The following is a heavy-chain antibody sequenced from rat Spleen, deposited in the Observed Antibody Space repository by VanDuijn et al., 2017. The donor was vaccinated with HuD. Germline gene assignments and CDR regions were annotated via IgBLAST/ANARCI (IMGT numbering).Heavy chain of an antibody. Sequence: EVQLVESGGDLVQPGRSLKLSCAASGFIFSDYNMAWVRQAPKKGLEWFATIIYYGSRTYYRDSVKGRFIISRDNAKSTPYLQMDSLRSEDTATYYCARRHYGYTDYFDYWGQGVMVTVSS. CDR3: ARRHYGYTDYFDY. D-gene: IGHD1-9*01. CDR1: GFIFSDYN. J-gene: IGHJ2*01. V-gene: IGHV5S10*01. CDR2: IIYYGSRT.